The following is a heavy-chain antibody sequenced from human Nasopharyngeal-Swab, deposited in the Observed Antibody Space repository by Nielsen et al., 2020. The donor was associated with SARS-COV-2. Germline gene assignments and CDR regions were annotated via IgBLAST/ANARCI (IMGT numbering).Heavy chain of an antibody. CDR3: AREAMYYYDSSGYYKGGYFDY. CDR1: GSTFSSYA. J-gene: IGHJ4*02. CDR2: ISYDGSNK. V-gene: IGHV3-30*04. Sequence: GESLKISCAASGSTFSSYAMHWVRQAPGKGLEWVAVISYDGSNKYYADSVKGRFTISRDNSKNTLYLQMNSLRAEDTAVYYCAREAMYYYDSSGYYKGGYFDYWGQGTLVTVSS. D-gene: IGHD3-22*01.